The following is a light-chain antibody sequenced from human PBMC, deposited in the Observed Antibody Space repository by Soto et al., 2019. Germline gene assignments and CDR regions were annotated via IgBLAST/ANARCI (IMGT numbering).Light chain of an antibody. CDR2: GAS. J-gene: IGKJ1*01. CDR1: HSVNGN. V-gene: IGKV3-15*01. Sequence: EIVMTQSPATLSVSPGGRATLSCRASHSVNGNLAWYQQKPGQAPRLLIYGASTRATGIPDRFSGSVSGTEFTLPISSLRSEDSAVYYCHQYDSWPPWTFGQGTKVEIK. CDR3: HQYDSWPPWT.